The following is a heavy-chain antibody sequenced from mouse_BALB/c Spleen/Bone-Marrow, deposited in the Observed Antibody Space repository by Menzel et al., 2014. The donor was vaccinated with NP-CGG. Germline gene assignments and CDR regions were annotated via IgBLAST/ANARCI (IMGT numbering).Heavy chain of an antibody. J-gene: IGHJ2*01. D-gene: IGHD2-1*01. CDR1: GFTFSNYG. CDR3: VRGNYGNYVDYFDF. Sequence: EVHLVESGGGLVQPGGSLKLSCAASGFTFSNYGMSWVRQTPDKRLELVATINSDGGSIYYPDTVKGRFTIYRDTAKNTLYLQMSSLKSEETAMYYCVRGNYGNYVDYFDFWGQGTTLTVSS. V-gene: IGHV5-6-3*01. CDR2: INSDGGSI.